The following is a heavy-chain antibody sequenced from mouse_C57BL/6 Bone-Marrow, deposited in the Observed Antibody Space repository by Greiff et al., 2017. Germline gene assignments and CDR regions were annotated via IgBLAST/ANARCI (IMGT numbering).Heavy chain of an antibody. CDR3: ARPYYGNYWYFDV. J-gene: IGHJ1*03. CDR1: GYTFTSYW. V-gene: IGHV1-55*01. CDR2: IYPGSGST. D-gene: IGHD2-10*01. Sequence: VQLQQPGAELVKPGASVKMSCKASGYTFTSYWITWVKQRPGQGLEWIGDIYPGSGSTNYNEKFKSKATLTVDTSSSTAYMQLSSLTSEDSAVYYCARPYYGNYWYFDVWGTGTTVTVSA.